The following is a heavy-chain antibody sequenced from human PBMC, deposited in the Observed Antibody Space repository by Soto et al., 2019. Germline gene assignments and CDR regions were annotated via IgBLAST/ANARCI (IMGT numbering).Heavy chain of an antibody. CDR2: SSYGGIT. CDR1: GGSIIDYY. Sequence: PSETLSLTCSVSGGSIIDYYWIFIRHSPEKGLEYIAYSSYGGITNLNGALNGRVTMSIDTSKNQFSLKATSLTAADTAVYYCARARKATYITGGFDSWGQGTLVTVSS. V-gene: IGHV4-59*01. CDR3: ARARKATYITGGFDS. D-gene: IGHD3-3*01. J-gene: IGHJ4*02.